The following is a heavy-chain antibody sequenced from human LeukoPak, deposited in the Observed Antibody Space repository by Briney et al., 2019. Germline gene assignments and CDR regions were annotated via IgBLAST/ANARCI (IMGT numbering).Heavy chain of an antibody. Sequence: GGSLRLSCAASGFTFSSYSMNWVRQAPGKGLEWVSSISSSSSYIYYADSVKGRFTISRDNAKNSLYLQMNSLRAEDTAVYYCARDFSEDYYDSSGYYLGYWGQGTLVTVSS. CDR3: ARDFSEDYYDSSGYYLGY. D-gene: IGHD3-22*01. J-gene: IGHJ4*02. CDR1: GFTFSSYS. V-gene: IGHV3-21*01. CDR2: ISSSSSYI.